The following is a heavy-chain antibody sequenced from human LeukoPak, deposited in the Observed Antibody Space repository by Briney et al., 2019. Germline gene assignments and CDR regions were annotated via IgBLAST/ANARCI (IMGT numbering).Heavy chain of an antibody. CDR3: ARDSVYATNWYDP. CDR1: GASISSSN. J-gene: IGHJ5*02. D-gene: IGHD2-8*01. CDR2: ITSSGGT. V-gene: IGHV4-59*01. Sequence: SETLSLICTVSGASISSSNWNWIRQAPGKGLEWIGYITSSGGTNYHPSLASRVTISLNMSKNQFSLKLTSVTAADTAIYYCARDSVYATNWYDPWGQGTLVTVSS.